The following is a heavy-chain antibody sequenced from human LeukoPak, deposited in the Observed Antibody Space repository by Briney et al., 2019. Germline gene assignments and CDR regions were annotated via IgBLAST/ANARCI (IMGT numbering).Heavy chain of an antibody. J-gene: IGHJ5*02. CDR2: IYHSGST. CDR1: DYSISSGYY. CDR3: ARDGRYYYDRGWFDP. V-gene: IGHV4-38-2*02. D-gene: IGHD3-22*01. Sequence: PSETLSLTCTVSDYSISSGYYWGWIRQPQGKGLEWIGSIYHSGSTYYNPSLKSRVTISVDTSKNQFSLKLSSVTAADTAVYYCARDGRYYYDRGWFDPWGQGTLVTVSS.